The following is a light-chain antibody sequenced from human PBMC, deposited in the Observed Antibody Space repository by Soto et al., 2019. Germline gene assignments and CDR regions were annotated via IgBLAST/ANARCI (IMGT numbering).Light chain of an antibody. CDR3: QSYDSSNQDVV. V-gene: IGLV6-57*02. CDR1: SGSIASNY. Sequence: NFMLTQPHSVSESPGKTVTISCTGSSGSIASNYVQWYQQRPGSAPTTVIYEDNQRPSGVPDRFSGSIDSASNSASLTISGLKTEDEAYYYCQSYDSSNQDVVFGGGTKLTVL. J-gene: IGLJ2*01. CDR2: EDN.